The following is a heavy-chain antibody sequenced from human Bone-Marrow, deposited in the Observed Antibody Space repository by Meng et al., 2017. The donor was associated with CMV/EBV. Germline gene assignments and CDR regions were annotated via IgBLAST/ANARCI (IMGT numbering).Heavy chain of an antibody. V-gene: IGHV1-2*02. CDR2: INPDSGDT. CDR3: ARQRGDSPYYYGMDV. D-gene: IGHD4-17*01. Sequence: ASVKVSCKDSAYRFTGYYLHWVRQAPGQGLEWMGWINPDSGDTNYAQKFQGRVTGTRDTSISTAYMELSRLRSDDTAVYYGARQRGDSPYYYGMDVWGQGTTVTVSS. CDR1: AYRFTGYY. J-gene: IGHJ6*02.